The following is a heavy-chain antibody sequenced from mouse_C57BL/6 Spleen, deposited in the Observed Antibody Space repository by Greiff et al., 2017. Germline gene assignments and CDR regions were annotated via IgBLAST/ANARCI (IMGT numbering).Heavy chain of an antibody. CDR2: IDPETGGT. D-gene: IGHD2-4*01. Sequence: QVQLKESGAELVRPGASVTLSCKASGYTFTDYEMHWVKQTPVHGLEWIGAIDPETGGTAYNQKFKGKAILTADKSSSTAYMELRSLTSEDSAVYYCTRWPFYDYDVRYFDYWGQGTTLTVSS. J-gene: IGHJ2*01. CDR3: TRWPFYDYDVRYFDY. V-gene: IGHV1-15*01. CDR1: GYTFTDYE.